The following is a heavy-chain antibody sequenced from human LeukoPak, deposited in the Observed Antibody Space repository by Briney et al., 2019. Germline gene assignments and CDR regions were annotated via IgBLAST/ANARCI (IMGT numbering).Heavy chain of an antibody. CDR2: ISDIGTL. CDR3: AGHHPRNTVDF. J-gene: IGHJ4*02. CDR1: GGSISSYY. D-gene: IGHD2/OR15-2a*01. V-gene: IGHV4-59*08. Sequence: SETLSLTCTVSGGSISSYYWSWIRQPPGKGLEWTAYISDIGTLNYNPSLKSRVTISLDTSKNQFSLKLSSVTAADTAVYYCAGHHPRNTVDFWGQGTLVTVSS.